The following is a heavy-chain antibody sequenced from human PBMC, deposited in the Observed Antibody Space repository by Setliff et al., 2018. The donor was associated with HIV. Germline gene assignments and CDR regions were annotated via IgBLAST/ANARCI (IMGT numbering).Heavy chain of an antibody. CDR3: ARQVPIPGVAVTPIDF. D-gene: IGHD3-22*01. Sequence: ETLSLTCTVSGGSISSSSYYWGWIRQPPGKGLEWIGSIYYSGRTYYNPSLKSRLTISVDTSQHQFSLKLTSVTAADTAVYYCARQVPIPGVAVTPIDFWGQGILVTVSS. J-gene: IGHJ4*02. CDR1: GGSISSSSYY. V-gene: IGHV4-39*01. CDR2: IYYSGRT.